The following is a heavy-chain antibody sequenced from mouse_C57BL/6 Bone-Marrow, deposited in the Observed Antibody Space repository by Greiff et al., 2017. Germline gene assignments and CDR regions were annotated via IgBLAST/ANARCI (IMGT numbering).Heavy chain of an antibody. D-gene: IGHD2-3*01. V-gene: IGHV6-3*01. Sequence: DVKLVESGGGLVQPGGSMKLSCVASGFTFSNYWMNWVRQSPEKGLEWVAQIRLKSDNYATHYAESVKGRFTISRDDSKSSVYLQMNNLRAEDTGIYYCTGCDGYWYFDVWGTGTTVTVSS. CDR1: GFTFSNYW. CDR2: IRLKSDNYAT. CDR3: TGCDGYWYFDV. J-gene: IGHJ1*03.